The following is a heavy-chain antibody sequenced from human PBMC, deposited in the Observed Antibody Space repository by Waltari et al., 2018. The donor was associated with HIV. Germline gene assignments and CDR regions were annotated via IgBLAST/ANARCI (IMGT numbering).Heavy chain of an antibody. V-gene: IGHV4-34*01. CDR1: GGSFSGYY. CDR2: INHSGST. D-gene: IGHD3-22*01. CDR3: ARGGQKSIVVVITTGRGWFDP. J-gene: IGHJ5*02. Sequence: QVQLQQWGAGLLKPSETLSLTCAVYGGSFSGYYWSWIRQPPGKGLEWIGEINHSGSTTYNPSLKSRVTISVDTSKNQFSLKLSSVTAADTAVYYCARGGQKSIVVVITTGRGWFDPWGQGTLVTVSS.